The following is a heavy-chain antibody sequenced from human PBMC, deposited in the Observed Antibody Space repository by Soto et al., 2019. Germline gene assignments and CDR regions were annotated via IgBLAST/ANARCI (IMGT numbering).Heavy chain of an antibody. J-gene: IGHJ4*02. CDR3: ARTKLRGGYCSGGSCYWWYFDY. Sequence: QVQLQESGPGLVKPSETLSLTCTVSGGSISTYYWSWIRQSPGKGLEWIGYFYYSGSTNYNPSLKSRATISVATSKNQFSLNLSSVTAADTAVYYCARTKLRGGYCSGGSCYWWYFDYWGQGTLVTVSS. D-gene: IGHD2-15*01. CDR2: FYYSGST. V-gene: IGHV4-59*08. CDR1: GGSISTYY.